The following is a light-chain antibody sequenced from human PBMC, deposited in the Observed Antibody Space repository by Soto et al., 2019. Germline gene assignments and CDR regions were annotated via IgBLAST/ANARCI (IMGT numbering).Light chain of an antibody. CDR3: QQYGSSFGVT. Sequence: EIVLTQSPGTLSLSPGERATLSCRASQNISSNFLAWYQQNPGQPPRLLIYGASNRATGTPDRFSGNGSGTDFTLTISRLEPEDFAVYYCQQYGSSFGVTFHQGTRLEI. J-gene: IGKJ5*01. CDR1: QNISSNF. CDR2: GAS. V-gene: IGKV3-20*01.